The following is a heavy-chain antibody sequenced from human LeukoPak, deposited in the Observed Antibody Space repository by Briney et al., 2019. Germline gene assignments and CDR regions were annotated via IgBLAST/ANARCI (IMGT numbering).Heavy chain of an antibody. V-gene: IGHV1-69*06. CDR1: GGIFSSYA. D-gene: IGHD3-16*02. CDR3: AKGSRLREGGSYRF. CDR2: IIPIFGSA. Sequence: ASVKVSCKASGGIFSSYAVNWVRQAPGQGLEWMGRIIPIFGSANYAQKFQGRVTITADKSTRTAYMELSSLRSEDTALYYCAKGSRLREGGSYRFWGQGTLLTVSS. J-gene: IGHJ4*02.